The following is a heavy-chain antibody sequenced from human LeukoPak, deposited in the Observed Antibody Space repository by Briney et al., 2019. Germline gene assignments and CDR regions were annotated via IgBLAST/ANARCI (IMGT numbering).Heavy chain of an antibody. CDR2: VSYDGSKK. CDR3: ARDVLWNPRYYFDY. Sequence: GGSLRLSCTASGFTFSSYPMHWVRQAPGKGLEGVASVSYDGSKKYYADSVKGRFTISGDNSINTLYLQMSSLSPDDTAVYFCARDVLWNPRYYFDYWGQGTLFTVSS. CDR1: GFTFSSYP. D-gene: IGHD2-21*01. V-gene: IGHV3-30*04. J-gene: IGHJ4*01.